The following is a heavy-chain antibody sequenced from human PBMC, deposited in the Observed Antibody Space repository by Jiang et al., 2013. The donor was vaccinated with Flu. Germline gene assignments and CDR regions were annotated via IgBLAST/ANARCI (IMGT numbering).Heavy chain of an antibody. V-gene: IGHV1-69*04. Sequence: SGAEVKKPGSSVKVSCKASGGTFSSYAISWVRQAPGQGLEWMGGIIPILGIANYAQKFQGRVTITADKSTSTAYMELSSLRSEDTAVYYCAITLRYYYETPDAFDIWGQGTMVTVSS. CDR3: AITLRYYYETPDAFDI. CDR1: GGTFSSYA. CDR2: IIPILGIA. D-gene: IGHD3-22*01. J-gene: IGHJ3*02.